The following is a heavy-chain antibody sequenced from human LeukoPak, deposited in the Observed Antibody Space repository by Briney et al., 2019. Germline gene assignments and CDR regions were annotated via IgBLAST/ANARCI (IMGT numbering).Heavy chain of an antibody. Sequence: GGSLRLSCAASGFTFSSYSMNWVRQAPGKGLEWVSSITSGSSYIYYADSVKGRFTISRDNAKNSLYLQMNSLRAEDTAVYYCARDQFGYGDAFDIWGQGTMVTVSS. CDR1: GFTFSSYS. CDR2: ITSGSSYI. J-gene: IGHJ3*02. V-gene: IGHV3-21*01. CDR3: ARDQFGYGDAFDI. D-gene: IGHD3-10*01.